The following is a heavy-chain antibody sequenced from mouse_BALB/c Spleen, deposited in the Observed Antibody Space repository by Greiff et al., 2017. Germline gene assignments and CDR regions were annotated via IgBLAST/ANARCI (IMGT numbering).Heavy chain of an antibody. D-gene: IGHD2-4*01. Sequence: VMLVESGAELAKPGASVKMSCKASGYTFTSYWMHWVKQRPGQGLEWIGYINPSTGYTEYNQKFKDKATLTADKSSSTAYMQLSSLTSEDSAVYYCARATMITPMDYWGQGTSVTVSS. CDR2: INPSTGYT. CDR1: GYTFTSYW. J-gene: IGHJ4*01. CDR3: ARATMITPMDY. V-gene: IGHV1-7*01.